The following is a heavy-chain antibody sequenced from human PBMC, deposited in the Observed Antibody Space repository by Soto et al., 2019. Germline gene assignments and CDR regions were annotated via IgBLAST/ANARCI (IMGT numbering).Heavy chain of an antibody. V-gene: IGHV6-1*01. CDR1: GDSVSSNSAA. CDR2: TYYRSKWYN. CDR3: ASGPLVAAAGTFYFDY. Sequence: SQTLSLTCAISGDSVSSNSAAWNWIRHSPSRGLEWLGRTYYRSKWYNDYAVSVKSRITINPDTSKNQFSLQLNSVTPEDTAVYYCASGPLVAAAGTFYFDYWGQGTLVTV. D-gene: IGHD6-13*01. J-gene: IGHJ4*02.